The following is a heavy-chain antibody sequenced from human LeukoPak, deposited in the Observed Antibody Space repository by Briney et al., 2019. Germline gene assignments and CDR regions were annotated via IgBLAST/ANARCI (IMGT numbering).Heavy chain of an antibody. Sequence: ASETLSLTCAVSGGSISSSNWWSWVRQPPGKGLEWIGEIYHSGSTNYNPSLKSRVTISVDKSKNQFSLKLSSVTAADTAVYYCARTYGSGSSYWYFDLWGRGTLVTVSS. CDR2: IYHSGST. CDR3: ARTYGSGSSYWYFDL. V-gene: IGHV4-4*02. J-gene: IGHJ2*01. D-gene: IGHD3-10*01. CDR1: GGSISSSNW.